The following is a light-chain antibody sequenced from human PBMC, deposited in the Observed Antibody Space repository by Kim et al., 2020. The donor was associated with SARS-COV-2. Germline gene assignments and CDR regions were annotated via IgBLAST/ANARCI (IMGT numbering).Light chain of an antibody. CDR1: QSISSN. CDR2: GAS. CDR3: QQYNDWPWT. V-gene: IGKV3-15*01. Sequence: EIVMTQSPATLSVSPGERVTLSCRASQSISSNLGWYQQKPGQAPRLLIYGASTRATGIPARLSGSGSGTEFTLTISSLQSEDFAVYCCQQYNDWPWTFGQGTKVEIK. J-gene: IGKJ1*01.